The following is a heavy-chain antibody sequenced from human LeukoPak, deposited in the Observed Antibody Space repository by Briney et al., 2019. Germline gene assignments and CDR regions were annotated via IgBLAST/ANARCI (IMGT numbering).Heavy chain of an antibody. CDR2: IYYSGST. V-gene: IGHV4-59*12. Sequence: PSETLSLTCTVSGGSISSYYWSWIRQPPGKGLEWIGYIYYSGSTNYNPSLKSQVTISADTSKNQFSLTVTSVTAADTAVYYCATLAYRDDYWGQGTLVTVSS. CDR3: ATLAYRDDY. CDR1: GGSISSYY. D-gene: IGHD2-21*01. J-gene: IGHJ4*02.